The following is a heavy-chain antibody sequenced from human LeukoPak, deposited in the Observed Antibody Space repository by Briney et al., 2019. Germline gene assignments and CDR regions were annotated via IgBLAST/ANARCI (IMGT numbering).Heavy chain of an antibody. CDR3: TGNTVTVHFDY. Sequence: GGSLRLSCSASGFTFDDYAVSWFRQAPGKGLEWVGFIRSKAFGGTPEYAASVRGRFTISRDDSKSIAYLQMNSLKTEDTAVYHCTGNTVTVHFDYWSQGTLVTVSS. V-gene: IGHV3-49*03. D-gene: IGHD4-17*01. CDR1: GFTFDDYA. J-gene: IGHJ4*02. CDR2: IRSKAFGGTP.